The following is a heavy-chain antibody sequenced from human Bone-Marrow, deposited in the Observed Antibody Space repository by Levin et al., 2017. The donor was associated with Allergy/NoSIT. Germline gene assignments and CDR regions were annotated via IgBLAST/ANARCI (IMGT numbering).Heavy chain of an antibody. V-gene: IGHV1-69*13. CDR2: IIPFFGTS. J-gene: IGHJ4*02. D-gene: IGHD4-17*01. Sequence: SVKVSCKASGGKFRSYAISWVRQAPGQGLEWMGGIIPFFGTSNYAQKFQGRVTITADESTSTAYMELSSLRSEDTAIYYCAKDANYGDSYFESWGQGTLVTVSS. CDR3: AKDANYGDSYFES. CDR1: GGKFRSYA.